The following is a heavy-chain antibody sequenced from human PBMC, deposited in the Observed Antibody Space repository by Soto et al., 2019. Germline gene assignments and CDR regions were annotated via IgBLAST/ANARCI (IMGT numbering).Heavy chain of an antibody. CDR3: ARGLLGSYYYGMDV. Sequence: PGGSLRLSCAASGFTFSSYSMNWVRQAPGKGLEWVSSISSSSSYIYYADSVKGRFTISRDNAKNSLYLQMNSLRAEDTAVYYCARGLLGSYYYGMDVWGQGTTVTVSS. CDR1: GFTFSSYS. D-gene: IGHD3-10*01. CDR2: ISSSSSYI. J-gene: IGHJ6*02. V-gene: IGHV3-21*01.